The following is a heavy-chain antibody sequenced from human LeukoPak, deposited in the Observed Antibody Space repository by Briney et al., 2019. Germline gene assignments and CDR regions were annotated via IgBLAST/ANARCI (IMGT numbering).Heavy chain of an antibody. CDR1: GFTFSNYD. V-gene: IGHV3-30*18. Sequence: GGSLRLPCAASGFTFSNYDIHWVRQTPGKGLEWVAVISYDGTNKYYADSVKGRFTISRDSSKNTLYLQMNSLRAEDTAVYYCTKKAFASENHHWFDPWGQGTLVTVSS. J-gene: IGHJ5*02. CDR2: ISYDGTNK. CDR3: TKKAFASENHHWFDP. D-gene: IGHD3-3*02.